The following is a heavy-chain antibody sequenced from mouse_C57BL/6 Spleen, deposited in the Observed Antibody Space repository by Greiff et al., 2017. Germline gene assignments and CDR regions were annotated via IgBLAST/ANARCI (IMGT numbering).Heavy chain of an antibody. V-gene: IGHV3-6*01. Sequence: EVKLLESGPGLVKPSQSLSLTCSVTGYSITSGYYWNWIRQFPGNKLEWMGYISYDGSNNYNQSLKNPISITRTTSKNQFFLKLNSVTTEDTATYYCARPRDYYGSTAWFAYWGQGTLVTVSA. D-gene: IGHD1-1*01. CDR1: GYSITSGYY. CDR2: ISYDGSN. J-gene: IGHJ3*01. CDR3: ARPRDYYGSTAWFAY.